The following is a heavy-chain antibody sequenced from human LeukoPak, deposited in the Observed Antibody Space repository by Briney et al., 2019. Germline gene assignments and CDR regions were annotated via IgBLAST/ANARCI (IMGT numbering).Heavy chain of an antibody. D-gene: IGHD6-19*01. CDR2: INTYNGHT. CDR3: ARDGDRIAVADRNVNWFDP. CDR1: GYIFTDYG. V-gene: IGHV1-18*01. J-gene: IGHJ5*02. Sequence: ASVKVSCKASGYIFTDYGISWVRQAPGQGLEWMGWINTYNGHTSYVQKFQGRVTMTTDGFTSTVDMELRSLRSDDTAIYYCARDGDRIAVADRNVNWFDPWGQGTLVTVSS.